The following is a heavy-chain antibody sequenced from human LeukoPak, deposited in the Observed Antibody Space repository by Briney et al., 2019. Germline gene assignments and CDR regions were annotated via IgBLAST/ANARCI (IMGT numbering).Heavy chain of an antibody. D-gene: IGHD6-19*01. CDR3: AKDLYSSGWYRRSVAFDI. Sequence: GGSLRLSCAASGFTFSNYGMSWVRQAPGKGLEWVSAITATSSSTHDADSVQGRFTISRDNSKNTLYLQMNSLRAEDTAVYYCAKDLYSSGWYRRSVAFDIWGQGAMVTVSS. V-gene: IGHV3-23*01. CDR1: GFTFSNYG. CDR2: ITATSSST. J-gene: IGHJ3*02.